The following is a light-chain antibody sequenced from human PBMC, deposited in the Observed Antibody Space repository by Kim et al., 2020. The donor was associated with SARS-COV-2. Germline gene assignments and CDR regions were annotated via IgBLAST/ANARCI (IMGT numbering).Light chain of an antibody. CDR1: SSDVGGYDH. CDR2: DVS. Sequence: QSALTQPRSVSGSPGQSVTISCTGTSSDVGGYDHVSWYQQHPGKVPKLMIYDVSERPSGVPDRFSGSKSGNAASLTISGLRAEDEADYYCSSFATFSVVCGGGTKVTVL. V-gene: IGLV2-11*01. J-gene: IGLJ2*01. CDR3: SSFATFSVV.